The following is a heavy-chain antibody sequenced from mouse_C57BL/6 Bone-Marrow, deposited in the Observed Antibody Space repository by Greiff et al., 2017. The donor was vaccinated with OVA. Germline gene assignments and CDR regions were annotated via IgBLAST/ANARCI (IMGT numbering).Heavy chain of an antibody. CDR2: ISSGSSTI. CDR1: GFTFSDYG. Sequence: EVMLVESGGGLVKPGGSLKLSCAASGFTFSDYGMHWVRQAPEKGLEWVAYISSGSSTIYYADTVKGRFTISRDNAKNTLFLQMTSLRSEDTAMYYCARNYYGYFDYWGQGTTRTVSS. J-gene: IGHJ2*01. V-gene: IGHV5-17*01. CDR3: ARNYYGYFDY. D-gene: IGHD1-1*01.